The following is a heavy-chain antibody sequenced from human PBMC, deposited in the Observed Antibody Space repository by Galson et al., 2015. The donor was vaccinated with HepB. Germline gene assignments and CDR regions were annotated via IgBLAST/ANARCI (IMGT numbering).Heavy chain of an antibody. CDR3: ARGGFKYYDFWSDLFDY. V-gene: IGHV5-51*03. CDR1: GYSFTSYW. Sequence: QSGAEVKKPGESLKISCKGSGYSFTSYWIGWVRQMPGKGLEWMGIIYPGDTDTRYSPSFQGQVTISADKSISTAYLQWSSLKASDTAMYYCARGGFKYYDFWSDLFDYWGQGTLVTVSS. D-gene: IGHD3-3*01. CDR2: IYPGDTDT. J-gene: IGHJ4*02.